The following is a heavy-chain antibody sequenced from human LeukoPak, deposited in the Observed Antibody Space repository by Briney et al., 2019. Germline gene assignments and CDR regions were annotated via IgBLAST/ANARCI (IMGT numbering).Heavy chain of an antibody. D-gene: IGHD3-10*01. CDR3: ALPRYSVQYGSGSYYPYYFDY. CDR1: GFTFSSYA. V-gene: IGHV3-23*01. Sequence: GGSLRLSCAASGFTFSSYAMSWVRQAPGKGLEWVSAISGSGGSTYYADSVKGRFTISRDNSKNTLYLQMNSLRAEDTAVYYCALPRYSVQYGSGSYYPYYFDYWGQGTLVTVSS. J-gene: IGHJ4*02. CDR2: ISGSGGST.